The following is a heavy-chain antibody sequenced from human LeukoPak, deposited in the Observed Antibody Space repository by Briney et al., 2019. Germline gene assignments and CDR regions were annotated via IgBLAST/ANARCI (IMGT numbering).Heavy chain of an antibody. CDR3: ALYSGSYSLSGAFDF. CDR2: MTPNSGNT. V-gene: IGHV1-8*01. J-gene: IGHJ3*01. CDR1: GYTFTNYN. Sequence: ASVKVSCKTSGYTFTNYNIDWVGQATGQGLEWMGWMTPNSGNTGYAQKCQGRVTMARNTSISTAYMELSSLRSEDTAVYYCALYSGSYSLSGAFDFWGQGTMVTVSS. D-gene: IGHD1-26*01.